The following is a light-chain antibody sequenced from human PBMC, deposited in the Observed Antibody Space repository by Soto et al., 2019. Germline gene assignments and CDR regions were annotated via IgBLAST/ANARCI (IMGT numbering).Light chain of an antibody. J-gene: IGKJ5*01. V-gene: IGKV3-15*01. CDR3: QQYGSSPIT. CDR2: GAS. Sequence: EIVMTQSPATRSVSPGERATLSCRASQSVSSNLAWYQQKPGQAPRLLIYGASTRATGIPARFSGSGSGTDFTLTINRLEPEDFAVYYCQQYGSSPITFGQGTRLEIK. CDR1: QSVSSN.